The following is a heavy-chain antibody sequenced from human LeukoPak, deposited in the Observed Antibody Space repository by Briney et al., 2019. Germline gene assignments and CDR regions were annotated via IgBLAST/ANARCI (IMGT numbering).Heavy chain of an antibody. J-gene: IGHJ6*02. CDR2: INHSGST. Sequence: SETLSLTCAVHGGSFSGYYWSWIRQPPGKGLEWIGEINHSGSTNYNPSLKSRVTISVDTSKNQFSLKLSSVTAADTAVYYCARDLGTLSIAARPGPAYYYYGMDVWGQGTTVTVSS. V-gene: IGHV4-34*01. CDR3: ARDLGTLSIAARPGPAYYYYGMDV. D-gene: IGHD6-6*01. CDR1: GGSFSGYY.